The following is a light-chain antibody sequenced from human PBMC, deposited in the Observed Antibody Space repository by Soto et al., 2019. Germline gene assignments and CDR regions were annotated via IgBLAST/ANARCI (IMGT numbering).Light chain of an antibody. J-gene: IGLJ2*01. CDR1: SSNIGRRF. CDR2: SNN. Sequence: QAVVTQPPSASATPGQRVTISCSGSSSNIGRRFVYWCQHLPGTAPKLLIYSNNQRPSGVPDRFSGSKSGTSASLAISGLRSDDEADYYCAAWDDSLSGPVFGGGTKLTVL. CDR3: AAWDDSLSGPV. V-gene: IGLV1-47*02.